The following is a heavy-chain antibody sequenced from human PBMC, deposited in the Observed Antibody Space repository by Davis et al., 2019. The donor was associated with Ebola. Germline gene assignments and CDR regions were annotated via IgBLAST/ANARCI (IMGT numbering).Heavy chain of an antibody. CDR3: AREVPFGVVKMYYYYGMDV. V-gene: IGHV3-53*05. D-gene: IGHD3-3*01. CDR2: IYSGGST. CDR1: GFTVSSNY. Sequence: GESLKISCAASGFTVSSNYMSWVRQAPGKGLEWVSVIYSGGSTYYADSVKGRFTISRDNSKNTLYLQMNSLRAEDTAVYYCAREVPFGVVKMYYYYGMDVWGKGTTVTVSS. J-gene: IGHJ6*04.